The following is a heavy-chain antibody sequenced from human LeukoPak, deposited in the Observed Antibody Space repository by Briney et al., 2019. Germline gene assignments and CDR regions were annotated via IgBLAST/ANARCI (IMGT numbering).Heavy chain of an antibody. Sequence: SETLSLTCAVSDGSFSGYYWSWIRQPPGKGLEWIGEIYHSGRTNSNPSLKSRVTISVDKSKNRFSLKLTSVTAADTAVYYCAGFIWGIGFDPWGQGTLVTVSS. CDR2: IYHSGRT. J-gene: IGHJ5*02. D-gene: IGHD3-16*01. CDR3: AGFIWGIGFDP. CDR1: DGSFSGYY. V-gene: IGHV4-34*01.